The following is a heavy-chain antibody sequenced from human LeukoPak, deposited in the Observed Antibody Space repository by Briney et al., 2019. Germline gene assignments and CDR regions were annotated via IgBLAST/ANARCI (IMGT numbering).Heavy chain of an antibody. CDR1: GYSFTSYW. Sequence: GESLKISCKGSGYSFTSYWIFWVRQMPGKGLEYMGIIYPVDSDTTYSPSFQGQVTISADKSISPAYLQWSSLKASDTAMYYCARSSSGYSSYWGQGNLVTVSS. CDR3: ARSSSGYSSY. J-gene: IGHJ1*01. CDR2: IYPVDSDT. V-gene: IGHV5-51*01. D-gene: IGHD3-22*01.